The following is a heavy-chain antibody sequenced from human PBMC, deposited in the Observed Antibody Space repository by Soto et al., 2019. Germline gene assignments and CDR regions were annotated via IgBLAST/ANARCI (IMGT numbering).Heavy chain of an antibody. CDR1: GGSVSSGDYY. CDR2: VYYSGST. Sequence: SETLSLTCTVSGGSVSSGDYYWSWIRQPPGKGLQWIGYVYYSGSTDYNPSLKSRVTISVDTSKNQFSLKLTSVTVADTAVYYCERHPTGDPTFFDYWGQGSLVTVSS. D-gene: IGHD1-1*01. J-gene: IGHJ4*02. V-gene: IGHV4-61*08. CDR3: ERHPTGDPTFFDY.